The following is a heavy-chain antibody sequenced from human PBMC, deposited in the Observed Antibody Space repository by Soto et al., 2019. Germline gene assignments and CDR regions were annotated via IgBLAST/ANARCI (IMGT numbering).Heavy chain of an antibody. CDR3: ASSDHYGDSGDFDY. CDR1: GGSISSSNW. CDR2: IYHSGST. Sequence: PSETLSLTCAVSGGSISSSNWWSWVRQPPGKGLEWIGEIYHSGSTNYNPSLKSRVTISVDKSKNQFSLKLSSVTAADTAVYYCASSDHYGDSGDFDYWGQGTLVTVSS. V-gene: IGHV4-4*02. D-gene: IGHD4-17*01. J-gene: IGHJ4*02.